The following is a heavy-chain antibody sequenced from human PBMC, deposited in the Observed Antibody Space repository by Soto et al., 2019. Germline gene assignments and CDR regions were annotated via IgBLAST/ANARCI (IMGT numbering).Heavy chain of an antibody. J-gene: IGHJ4*02. CDR1: GFTFSSYG. CDR3: ARGPDYGDYFDY. Sequence: QVQLVESGGGVVQPGRSLRLSCAASGFTFSSYGMHWVRQAPGKGLEWMALIWYDGSNKYYADSVKGRFTLSRDNSKNTLYLQMNSLRAEDTAVYYCARGPDYGDYFDYWGQGTLVTVSS. V-gene: IGHV3-33*01. CDR2: IWYDGSNK. D-gene: IGHD4-17*01.